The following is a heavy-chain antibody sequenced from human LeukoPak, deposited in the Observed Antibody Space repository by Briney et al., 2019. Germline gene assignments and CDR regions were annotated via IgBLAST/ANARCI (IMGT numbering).Heavy chain of an antibody. CDR1: GDTFSSYS. CDR3: ARDGDSALVTSWFDT. CDR2: IIPIFATA. Sequence: SSVKVSCQASGDTFSSYSLSWVRQAPGQDVERMGGIIPIFATANYALRFPGSVTLTAEESTNTAYMELSSLTFEDTAIYYCARDGDSALVTSWFDTWGQGTLVTVSS. J-gene: IGHJ5*02. V-gene: IGHV1-69*01. D-gene: IGHD2-2*01.